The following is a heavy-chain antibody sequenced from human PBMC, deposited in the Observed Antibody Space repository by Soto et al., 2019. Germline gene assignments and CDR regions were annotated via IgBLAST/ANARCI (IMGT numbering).Heavy chain of an antibody. CDR1: GGTFSSYA. D-gene: IGHD4-17*01. Sequence: SVKVSCKASGGTFSSYAISWVRQAPGQGLEWMGGIIPIFGTANYAQKFQGRVTITADESTSTAYMELSSLRSEDTAVYYCARDPYGGNSADYWGQGTLVTVSS. V-gene: IGHV1-69*13. J-gene: IGHJ4*02. CDR2: IIPIFGTA. CDR3: ARDPYGGNSADY.